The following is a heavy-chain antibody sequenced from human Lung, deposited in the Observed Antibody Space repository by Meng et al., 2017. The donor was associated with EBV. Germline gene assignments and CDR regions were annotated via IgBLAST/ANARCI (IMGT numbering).Heavy chain of an antibody. J-gene: IGHJ5*02. V-gene: IGHV7-4-1*02. CDR1: GYTFSTYT. CDR2: ISTNTGTP. Sequence: QVQLVQVGSELKKPGASVKVSWKASGYTFSTYTLNWVRQAHGRGLEWMGWISTNTGTPTYTQGFTGRFVFSLDTSVSTAYLQISSLKAEDTVVYYCARGGNFDPWGQGTLVTVSS. CDR3: ARGGNFDP. D-gene: IGHD2/OR15-2a*01.